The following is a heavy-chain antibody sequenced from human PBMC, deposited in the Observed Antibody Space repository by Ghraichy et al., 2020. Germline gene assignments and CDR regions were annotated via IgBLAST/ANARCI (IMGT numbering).Heavy chain of an antibody. D-gene: IGHD2-15*01. CDR2: IKQDGSEK. V-gene: IGHV3-7*01. Sequence: GGSLRLSCAASGFTFSSYWMSWVRQAPGKGLEWVANIKQDGSEKYYVDSVKGRFTISRDNAKNSLYLQMNSLRAEDTAVYYCARDRPDLYCSGGSCYSVGYFDYWGQGTLVTVSS. J-gene: IGHJ4*02. CDR1: GFTFSSYW. CDR3: ARDRPDLYCSGGSCYSVGYFDY.